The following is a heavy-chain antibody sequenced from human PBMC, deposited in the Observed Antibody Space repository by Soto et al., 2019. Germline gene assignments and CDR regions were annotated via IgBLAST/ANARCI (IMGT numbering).Heavy chain of an antibody. CDR2: IIPIFGTA. V-gene: IGHV1-69*01. Sequence: QVQLVQSGAEVRKPGSSVKVSCKASGGTFSRHAISWVRQAPGQGLEWMGGIIPIFGTANHAQKFQGRVTIIADESTSTVYMELSSLRSEDTAMYYCARGPILAARRYFDYWGQGTLVTVSS. D-gene: IGHD6-6*01. CDR3: ARGPILAARRYFDY. CDR1: GGTFSRHA. J-gene: IGHJ4*02.